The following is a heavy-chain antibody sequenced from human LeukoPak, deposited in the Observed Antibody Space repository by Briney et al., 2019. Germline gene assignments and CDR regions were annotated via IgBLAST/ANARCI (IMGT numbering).Heavy chain of an antibody. V-gene: IGHV3-21*01. J-gene: IGHJ3*02. CDR1: GFTFSSYS. CDR3: AGGGVGHYDYVWGSYPDAFDI. D-gene: IGHD3-16*01. Sequence: PGGSLRLSCAASGFTFSSYSMNWVRQAPGKGLEWVSSISSSSSYIYYADSVKGRFTISRDNAKNSLYLQMNSLRAEDTAVYYCAGGGVGHYDYVWGSYPDAFDIWGQGTMVTVSS. CDR2: ISSSSSYI.